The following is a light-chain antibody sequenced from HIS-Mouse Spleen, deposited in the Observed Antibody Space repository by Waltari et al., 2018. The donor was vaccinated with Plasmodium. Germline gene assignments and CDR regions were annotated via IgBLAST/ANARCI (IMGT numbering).Light chain of an antibody. Sequence: SYELTQPPSVSVSPGQTARTTCSGDAFPNKYASCYQQTSGQTPVLVIYDDSKRPSGIPERFSGSSSGTMATLTISGAQVEDEADYYCYSTDSSGNHRVFGGGTKLTVL. CDR1: AFPNKY. V-gene: IGLV3-10*01. CDR2: DDS. CDR3: YSTDSSGNHRV. J-gene: IGLJ3*02.